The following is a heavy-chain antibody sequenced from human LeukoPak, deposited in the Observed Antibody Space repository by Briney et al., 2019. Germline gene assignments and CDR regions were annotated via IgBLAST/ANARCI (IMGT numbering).Heavy chain of an antibody. V-gene: IGHV4-39*07. Sequence: SETLSLTCTVSGGSISSSSYYWGWIRQPPGKGLEWIGSIYYSGSTYYNPSLKSRVTISVDTSKNQFSLKLSSVTAADTAVYYCARDPAAAPADYWGQETLVTVSS. CDR1: GGSISSSSYY. J-gene: IGHJ4*02. D-gene: IGHD2-15*01. CDR3: ARDPAAAPADY. CDR2: IYYSGST.